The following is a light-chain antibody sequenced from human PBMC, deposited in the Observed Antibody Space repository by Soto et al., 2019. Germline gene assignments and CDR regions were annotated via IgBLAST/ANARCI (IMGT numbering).Light chain of an antibody. J-gene: IGKJ1*01. CDR1: QSISYY. CDR3: QQSYRTPWT. V-gene: IGKV1-39*01. CDR2: TTS. Sequence: DIQMTQSPSSLSASVGDRVTITCRASQSISYYLNWYQQKPGRAPRLLIYTTSSLQSGVPSKFSGSASGTDFTLTISSLQPEDFATYYCQQSYRTPWTFGQGNKVDIK.